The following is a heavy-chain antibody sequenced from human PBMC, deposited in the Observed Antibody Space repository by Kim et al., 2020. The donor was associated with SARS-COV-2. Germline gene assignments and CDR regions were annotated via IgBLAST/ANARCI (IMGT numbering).Heavy chain of an antibody. CDR1: GGTFSSYA. CDR2: IIPILGIA. V-gene: IGHV1-69*04. CDR3: ARDPRIAARPDDYFDY. Sequence: SVKVSCKASGGTFSSYAISWVRQAPGQGLEWMGRIIPILGIANYAQKFQGRVTITADKSTSTAYMELSSLRSEDTAVYYCARDPRIAARPDDYFDYWGQGTLFTVSS. J-gene: IGHJ4*02. D-gene: IGHD6-6*01.